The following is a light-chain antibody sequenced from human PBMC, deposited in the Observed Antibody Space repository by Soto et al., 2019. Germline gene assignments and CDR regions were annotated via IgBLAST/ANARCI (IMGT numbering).Light chain of an antibody. CDR2: DAS. J-gene: IGKJ5*01. CDR1: QNVGTF. CDR3: QQYNKWPLIT. Sequence: VLTQSPASLSLSPLEVATLSFMVSQNVGTFLAWYQLKPGQAPRLVIFDASNRAAGIPDRFSGSGSGTDFTLTISGLEPEDFALYYCQQYNKWPLITFGQGTRLEIK. V-gene: IGKV3-11*01.